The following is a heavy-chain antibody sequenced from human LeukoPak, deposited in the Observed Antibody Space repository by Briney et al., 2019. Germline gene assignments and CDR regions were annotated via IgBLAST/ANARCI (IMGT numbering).Heavy chain of an antibody. D-gene: IGHD6-13*01. J-gene: IGHJ5*02. Sequence: SETLSLTCTVSGGSISSYYWSWMRQPPGKGLEGIGYIYYSGSTNYNPCLKSRVTISVDTSKNQFSLKLSSVTAADTAVYYCARVRQQRWFDPWGQGTLVTVSS. CDR3: ARVRQQRWFDP. CDR2: IYYSGST. V-gene: IGHV4-59*01. CDR1: GGSISSYY.